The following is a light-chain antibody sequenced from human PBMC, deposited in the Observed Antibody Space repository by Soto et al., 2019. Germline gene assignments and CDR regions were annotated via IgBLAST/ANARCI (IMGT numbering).Light chain of an antibody. Sequence: QSVLTQPASVSGSPGQSITISCAGTSSDVGGYIYVSWYQQHPGKAPKLMIYDVTSRPSGVSYRFSGSKSGNTASLTISILQAEDEADYYCCSYAGSSTYVFGTGTKVTVL. CDR2: DVT. J-gene: IGLJ1*01. CDR3: CSYAGSSTYV. V-gene: IGLV2-23*02. CDR1: SSDVGGYIY.